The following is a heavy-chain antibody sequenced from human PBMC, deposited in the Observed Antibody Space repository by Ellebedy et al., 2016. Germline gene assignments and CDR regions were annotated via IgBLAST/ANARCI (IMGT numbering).Heavy chain of an antibody. D-gene: IGHD5-18*01. CDR1: GFTFSNHA. CDR2: VVGSGERT. CDR3: VKSGHSYAWSY. Sequence: GESLKISCEASGFTFSNHAMSWVRQAPGKGPEWISAVVGSGERTFYADSVKGRFTMSRDNSKNTLYLQMNSLTVDDTAVYFCVKSGHSYAWSYWGQGTLVTVSS. V-gene: IGHV3-23*01. J-gene: IGHJ4*02.